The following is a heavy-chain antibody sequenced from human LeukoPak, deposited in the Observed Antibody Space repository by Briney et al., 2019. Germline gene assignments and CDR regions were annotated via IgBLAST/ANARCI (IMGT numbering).Heavy chain of an antibody. CDR1: GYTLTNYY. CDR2: IDPRGGST. CDR3: ARSHSSWYCFDP. D-gene: IGHD6-13*01. V-gene: IGHV1-46*01. Sequence: GASVKVSCKASGYTLTNYYMHWVRQAPGQGLEWMGVIDPRGGSTTYAQKVQGRFTMTRDTSTSTVYMELRSLNSEDTAVYYCARSHSSWYCFDPWGQGTLVTVSS. J-gene: IGHJ5*02.